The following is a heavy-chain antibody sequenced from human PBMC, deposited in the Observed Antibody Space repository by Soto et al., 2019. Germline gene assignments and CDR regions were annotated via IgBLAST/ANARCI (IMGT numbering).Heavy chain of an antibody. V-gene: IGHV1-18*01. CDR2: ISTYSGDT. D-gene: IGHD3-22*01. CDR1: GYSFSNHG. Sequence: QVQLVQSGGEVKEPGASMKVSCKASGYSFSNHGIGWARQAPGQGLEWMGWISTYSGDTYYAQKFQDRLTMTTETSTSTAYMELRSLRSDDTAVYYCAREGFYDRSGYWVGDSAFDIWGQGTVVIVSS. CDR3: AREGFYDRSGYWVGDSAFDI. J-gene: IGHJ3*02.